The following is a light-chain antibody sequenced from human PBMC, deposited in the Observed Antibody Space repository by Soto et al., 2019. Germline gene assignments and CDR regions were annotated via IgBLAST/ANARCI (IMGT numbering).Light chain of an antibody. CDR2: KAS. V-gene: IGKV1-5*03. CDR3: QQYNRYWT. Sequence: DIQMTQSPSTLSASVGDRVTITCRASQSINNWLAWYQQKPGKAPNLLIDKASSLESAVLSRISGSGSGTESTLTISSVQPDDLATYYCQQYNRYWTFGQGTRVDIK. J-gene: IGKJ1*01. CDR1: QSINNW.